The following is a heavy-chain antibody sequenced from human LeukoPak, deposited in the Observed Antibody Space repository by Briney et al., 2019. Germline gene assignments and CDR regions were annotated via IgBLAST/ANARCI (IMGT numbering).Heavy chain of an antibody. CDR1: GYTFTGYY. V-gene: IGHV1-18*04. D-gene: IGHD6-13*01. CDR2: ISAYNGNT. Sequence: GASVKVSCKASGYTFTGYYMHWVRQAPGQGLEWMGWISAYNGNTNYAQKLQGRVTMTTDTSTSTAYMELRSLRSDDTAVYYCARGIAEPHDAFDIWGQGTMVTVSS. J-gene: IGHJ3*02. CDR3: ARGIAEPHDAFDI.